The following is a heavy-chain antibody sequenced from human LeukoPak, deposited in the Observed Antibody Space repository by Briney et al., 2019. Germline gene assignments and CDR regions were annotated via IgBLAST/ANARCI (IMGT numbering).Heavy chain of an antibody. CDR1: GGTFSSYA. D-gene: IGHD3-10*01. CDR2: IIPIFGTA. J-gene: IGHJ4*02. Sequence: ASVKVSCKASGGTFSSYAISWVRQAPGQELEWMGGIIPIFGTANYAQKFQGRVTITADESTSTAYMELSSLRSEDTAVYYCASRRITMVRGADPPWGYFDYWGQGTLVTVSS. V-gene: IGHV1-69*13. CDR3: ASRRITMVRGADPPWGYFDY.